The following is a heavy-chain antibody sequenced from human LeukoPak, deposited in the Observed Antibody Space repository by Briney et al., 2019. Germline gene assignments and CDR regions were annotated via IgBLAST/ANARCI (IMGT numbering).Heavy chain of an antibody. CDR2: IYSSGST. CDR1: GFTFSDYY. J-gene: IGHJ6*02. CDR3: ARVGSGYYYYGMDV. D-gene: IGHD6-25*01. Sequence: GGSLRLSCAASGFTFSDYYMSWIRQAPGKGLEGVSVIYSSGSTYYADSVKGRFTISRDNSKNTLYLQMNSLRAEDTAVYYCARVGSGYYYYGMDVWGQGTTVTVSS. V-gene: IGHV3-53*01.